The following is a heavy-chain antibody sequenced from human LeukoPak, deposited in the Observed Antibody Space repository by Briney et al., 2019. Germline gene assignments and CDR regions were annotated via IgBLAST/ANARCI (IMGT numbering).Heavy chain of an antibody. Sequence: SETLSLTCTVSGGSMSSYYWNWIRQPPGKGLEWIGYIYYSGSTNYNPSLKSRVTISVDASKNQFSLKLNSVTAADTAVYYCARGHNYGSGSYFDYWGQGTLVTVSS. V-gene: IGHV4-59*01. CDR1: GGSMSSYY. CDR3: ARGHNYGSGSYFDY. CDR2: IYYSGST. D-gene: IGHD3-10*01. J-gene: IGHJ4*02.